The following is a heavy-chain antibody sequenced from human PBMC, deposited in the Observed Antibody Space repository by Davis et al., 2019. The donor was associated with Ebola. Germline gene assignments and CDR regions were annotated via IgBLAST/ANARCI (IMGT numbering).Heavy chain of an antibody. CDR1: GGSVSSGSYY. J-gene: IGHJ6*02. D-gene: IGHD6-13*01. V-gene: IGHV4-61*01. CDR3: ARSIAAAGYYYYGMDV. Sequence: PGGSLRLSCTVSGGSVSSGSYYWSWIRQPPGKGLEWIGYIYYSGSTNYNPSLKSRVTISVDTSKNQFSLKLSSVTAADTAVYYCARSIAAAGYYYYGMDVWGQGTTVTVSS. CDR2: IYYSGST.